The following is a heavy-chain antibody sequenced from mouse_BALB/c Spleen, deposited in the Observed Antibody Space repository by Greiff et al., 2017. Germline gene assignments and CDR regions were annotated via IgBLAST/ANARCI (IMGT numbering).Heavy chain of an antibody. J-gene: IGHJ4*01. D-gene: IGHD2-4*01. CDR2: ISSGGST. Sequence: EVKLMESGGGLVKPGGSLKLSCAASGFTFSSYAMSWVRQTPEKRLEWVASISSGGSTYYPDSVKGRCTISRDNARNILYLQMSSLRSEDTAMYYCARVDYDEGYYAMDYWGQGTSVTVSS. CDR1: GFTFSSYA. V-gene: IGHV5-6-5*01. CDR3: ARVDYDEGYYAMDY.